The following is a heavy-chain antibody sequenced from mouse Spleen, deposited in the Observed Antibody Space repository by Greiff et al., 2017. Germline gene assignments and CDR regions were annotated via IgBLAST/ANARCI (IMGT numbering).Heavy chain of an antibody. V-gene: IGHV10-1*01. Sequence: EVHLVESGGGLVQPKGSLKLSCAASGFSFNTYAMNWVRQAPGKGLEWVARIRSKSNNYATYYADSVKARFTISRDDSESMLYLQMNNLKTEDTAMYYCGKQEGLDFDYWGQGTTLTVSS. J-gene: IGHJ2*01. CDR2: IRSKSNNYAT. CDR1: GFSFNTYA. CDR3: GKQEGLDFDY. D-gene: IGHD3-3*01.